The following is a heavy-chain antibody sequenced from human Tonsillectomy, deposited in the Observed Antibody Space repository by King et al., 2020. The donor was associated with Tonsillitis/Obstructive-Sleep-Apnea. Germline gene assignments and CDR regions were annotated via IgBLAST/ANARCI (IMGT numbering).Heavy chain of an antibody. V-gene: IGHV3-7*01. Sequence: VQLVESGGDLVQPGGSLRLSCAASGFTFKNYWMTWVRQAPGTGLEWVANIKGDGSEKHYVDSVKGRFTISRDNAKNSMYLLMNSLRAEDTAVYYCARXSXYVAXGYXXXXFDXXXXGTTXTVSS. CDR3: ARXSXYVAXGYXXXXFDX. CDR2: IKGDGSEK. D-gene: IGHD3-10*02. CDR1: GFTFKNYW. J-gene: IGHJ3*02.